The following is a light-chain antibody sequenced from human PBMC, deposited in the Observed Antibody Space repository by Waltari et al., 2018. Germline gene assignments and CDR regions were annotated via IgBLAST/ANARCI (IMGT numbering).Light chain of an antibody. CDR1: ALPNEF. CDR3: QSTDSSGSFVV. V-gene: IGLV3-25*03. Sequence: SYELTQPPSVSVSPGQTARITCSGGALPNEFTPLYQQQPGQAPILLMFRDTERPSGIPERFSGSSSGTIVTLTITGVQAVDEAYYYCQSTDSSGSFVVFGGGTKLTVL. CDR2: RDT. J-gene: IGLJ2*01.